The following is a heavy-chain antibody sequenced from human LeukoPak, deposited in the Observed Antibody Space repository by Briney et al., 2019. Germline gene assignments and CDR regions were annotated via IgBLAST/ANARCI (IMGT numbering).Heavy chain of an antibody. Sequence: GGSLRLSCVASGFTFSNHDMTWVRQAPGKGPEWVSVICGSGDSKFYADSVKGRFTISRDNSKNILYLHMNSLRVEDSAIYYCAKDRTAVPLAYWWFDLWGRGTLVTVSS. J-gene: IGHJ2*01. V-gene: IGHV3-23*01. CDR3: AKDRTAVPLAYWWFDL. CDR1: GFTFSNHD. D-gene: IGHD2-2*01. CDR2: ICGSGDSK.